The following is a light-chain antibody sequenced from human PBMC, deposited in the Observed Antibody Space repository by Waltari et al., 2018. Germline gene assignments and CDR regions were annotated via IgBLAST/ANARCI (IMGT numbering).Light chain of an antibody. CDR1: QGVNNN. CDR2: GAS. J-gene: IGKJ2*01. Sequence: EKVMTQSPATLSVSPWDRATLSCWASQGVNNNLAWYQQKPGQAPRLLIYGASTRATGIPARFSGSGSGTEFTLTISSLQSEDFAVYYCQQYNNWPYTFGQGTKLEIK. V-gene: IGKV3-15*01. CDR3: QQYNNWPYT.